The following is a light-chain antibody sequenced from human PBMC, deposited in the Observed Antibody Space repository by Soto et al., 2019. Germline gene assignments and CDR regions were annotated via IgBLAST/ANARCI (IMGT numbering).Light chain of an antibody. CDR1: SSDVGGYNY. CDR3: SSYTSSSIAYV. CDR2: DVS. J-gene: IGLJ1*01. Sequence: QSALTQPASVSGSPGQSITISCTGTSSDVGGYNYVSWYQQHPGKAPKLMIYDVSNRPSGVSNRFSGSKSGNTASLTISGLQAEDEADYYCSSYTSSSIAYVFGTWTKLTVL. V-gene: IGLV2-14*01.